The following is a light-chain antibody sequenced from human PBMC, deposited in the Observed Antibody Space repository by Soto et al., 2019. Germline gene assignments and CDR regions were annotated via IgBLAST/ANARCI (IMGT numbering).Light chain of an antibody. CDR2: ENN. Sequence: QAVLTQPPSVSAAPGQKVTLSCSGSSSNIGNNYVSWYQQLPGTAPKLLIYENNKRPSGIPDRFSGSKSGTSATLGITGLQTGDDADYYCGTWDSSLSAGVFGGGTKLTVL. J-gene: IGLJ3*02. V-gene: IGLV1-51*02. CDR3: GTWDSSLSAGV. CDR1: SSNIGNNY.